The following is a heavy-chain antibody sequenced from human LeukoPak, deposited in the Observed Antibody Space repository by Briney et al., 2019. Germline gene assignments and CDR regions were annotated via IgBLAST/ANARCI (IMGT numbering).Heavy chain of an antibody. CDR1: GGSFGGYY. CDR3: ARASPYPYGSGRLGTNWFDP. V-gene: IGHV4-34*01. D-gene: IGHD3-10*01. CDR2: INHSGST. Sequence: SETLSLTCAVYGGSFGGYYGSWIRQPPGKGLEGIGEINHSGSTNYNPSLKSRLTISVATSKNQFSLKLSSVPAADPAVYYCARASPYPYGSGRLGTNWFDPWGQGTLVTVSS. J-gene: IGHJ5*02.